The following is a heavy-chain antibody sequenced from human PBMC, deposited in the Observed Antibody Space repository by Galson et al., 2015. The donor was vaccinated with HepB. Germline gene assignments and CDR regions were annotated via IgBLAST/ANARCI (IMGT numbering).Heavy chain of an antibody. Sequence: SLRLSCAASGFTVSSNYMSWVRQAPGKGLEWVSVIYSGGSTYYADSVKGRFSISRDNSKNTVYLQMNSLRAEDTAVYYCARDRGDYDSSGSYYNYYGMDVWGQGTTVTVSS. J-gene: IGHJ6*02. V-gene: IGHV3-66*01. CDR2: IYSGGST. D-gene: IGHD3-22*01. CDR1: GFTVSSNY. CDR3: ARDRGDYDSSGSYYNYYGMDV.